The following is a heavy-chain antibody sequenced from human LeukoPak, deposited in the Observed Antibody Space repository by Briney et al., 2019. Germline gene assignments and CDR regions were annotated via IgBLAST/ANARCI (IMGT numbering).Heavy chain of an antibody. CDR1: GGSFSGYY. D-gene: IGHD3-10*01. CDR3: AKSNGYGLVDI. Sequence: SETLSLTCAVYGGSFSGYYWSWIRQPPGKGLEWIGEINHSGSTNYNPSLKSRVTISVDTSRNQFSLKLNPVTAADTAVYYCAKSNGYGLVDIWGQGTMVTVSS. J-gene: IGHJ3*02. CDR2: INHSGST. V-gene: IGHV4-34*01.